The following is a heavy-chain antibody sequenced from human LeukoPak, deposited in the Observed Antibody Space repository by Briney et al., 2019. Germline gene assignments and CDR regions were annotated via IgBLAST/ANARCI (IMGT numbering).Heavy chain of an antibody. Sequence: PSETLSPTCTVSGGSISSYYWSWIRQPPGKGLEWIGYIYYSGSTNYNPSLKSRVTISVDTSKNQFSLKLSSVTAADTAVYYCARGRYSPLDPWGQGTLVTVSS. D-gene: IGHD3-9*01. CDR2: IYYSGST. V-gene: IGHV4-59*08. CDR1: GGSISSYY. CDR3: ARGRYSPLDP. J-gene: IGHJ5*02.